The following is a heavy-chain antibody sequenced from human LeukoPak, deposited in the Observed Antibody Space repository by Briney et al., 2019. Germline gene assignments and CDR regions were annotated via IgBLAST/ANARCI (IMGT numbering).Heavy chain of an antibody. CDR2: ISSSSSYI. V-gene: IGHV3-21*01. Sequence: GGFLRLSCAASGFTFSSYSMNWVRQAPGKGLEWVSSISSSSSYIYYADSVKGRFTISRDNAKNSLYLQMNSLRAEDTAVYYCARDRSPDSSTMSLDYWGQGTLVTVSS. CDR3: ARDRSPDSSTMSLDY. CDR1: GFTFSSYS. D-gene: IGHD3-10*02. J-gene: IGHJ4*02.